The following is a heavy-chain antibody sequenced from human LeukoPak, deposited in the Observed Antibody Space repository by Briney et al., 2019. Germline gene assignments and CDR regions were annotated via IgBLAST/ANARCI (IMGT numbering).Heavy chain of an antibody. CDR1: GGSISSSSYY. CDR3: ARGANIAAAGRGSRGRSEYFQH. D-gene: IGHD6-13*01. Sequence: PSETLSLTCTVSGGSISSSSYYWGWIRQPPGKGLEWIGSIYYSGSTYYNPSLKSRVTISVDTSKNQFSLKLSSVTAADTAVYYCARGANIAAAGRGSRGRSEYFQHWGQGTLVTVSS. J-gene: IGHJ1*01. V-gene: IGHV4-39*07. CDR2: IYYSGST.